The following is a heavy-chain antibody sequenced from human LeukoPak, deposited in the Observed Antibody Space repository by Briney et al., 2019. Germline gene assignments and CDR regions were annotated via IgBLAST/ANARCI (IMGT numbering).Heavy chain of an antibody. J-gene: IGHJ4*02. Sequence: ASVKVSCKASGYTFTGYYMHWVRQAPGQGLEWMGWINPNRGGTNYAQKFQGRVTMTRDTSISTAYMVLSSLTSDDAAVYYCAKDENTHFDYWGQGILVTVSS. CDR2: INPNRGGT. D-gene: IGHD2-15*01. V-gene: IGHV1-2*02. CDR1: GYTFTGYY. CDR3: AKDENTHFDY.